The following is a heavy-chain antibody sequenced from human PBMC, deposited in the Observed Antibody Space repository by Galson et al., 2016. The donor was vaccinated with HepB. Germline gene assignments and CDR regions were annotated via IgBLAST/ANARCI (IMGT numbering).Heavy chain of an antibody. V-gene: IGHV3-23*01. Sequence: SLRLSCAASGFTFSNHDMNWVRQAPGKGLEYISNINYRGESTSYVDSVKGLFTISRDNSRNTLYLQMDNLRAEDTAIYYCVKDPNWEAGCWGRGTPVTVSS. J-gene: IGHJ4*02. CDR3: VKDPNWEAGC. D-gene: IGHD7-27*01. CDR1: GFTFSNHD. CDR2: INYRGEST.